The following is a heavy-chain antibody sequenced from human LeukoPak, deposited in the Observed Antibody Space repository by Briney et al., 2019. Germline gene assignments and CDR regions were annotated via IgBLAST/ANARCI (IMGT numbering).Heavy chain of an antibody. D-gene: IGHD6-19*01. J-gene: IGHJ6*02. V-gene: IGHV3-30*03. CDR3: ARDATVAVAGEVYYYYGMDV. CDR1: GFTFSSYG. CDR2: LSNDGSNK. Sequence: GGSLRLSCAASGFTFSSYGMHWVRQAPGKGLEWVAVLSNDGSNKYYADSVKGRFTISRDNSKNTLYLQMNSLRAEDTAVYYCARDATVAVAGEVYYYYGMDVWGQGTTVTVSS.